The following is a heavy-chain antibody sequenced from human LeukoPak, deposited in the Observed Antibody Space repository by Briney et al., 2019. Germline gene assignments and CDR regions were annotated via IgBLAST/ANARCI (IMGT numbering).Heavy chain of an antibody. CDR1: GGTFSSYA. CDR2: IIPIFGTA. J-gene: IGHJ6*02. Sequence: SVRVSCKASGGTFSSYAISWVRQAPGQGLEWMGGIIPIFGTANYAQKFQGRVTITADESTSTAYMELSSLRSEDTAVYYCARKRAYYGESYYYGMDVWGQGTTVTVSS. D-gene: IGHD4-17*01. CDR3: ARKRAYYGESYYYGMDV. V-gene: IGHV1-69*13.